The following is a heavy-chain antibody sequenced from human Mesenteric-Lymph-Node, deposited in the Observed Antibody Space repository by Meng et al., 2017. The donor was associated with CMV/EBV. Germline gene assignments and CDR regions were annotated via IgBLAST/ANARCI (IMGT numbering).Heavy chain of an antibody. V-gene: IGHV3-23*03. CDR2: IYGGGGST. J-gene: IGHJ6*02. CDR3: ASAYGMDV. Sequence: GESLKISCAASGFTFSTYAMSWVRQAPGKGLEWVSVIYGGGGSTYYADSVKGRFTISRDNSKNTLYLQMNSLRAEDTAVHYCASAYGMDVWGQGTTVTVSS. CDR1: GFTFSTYA.